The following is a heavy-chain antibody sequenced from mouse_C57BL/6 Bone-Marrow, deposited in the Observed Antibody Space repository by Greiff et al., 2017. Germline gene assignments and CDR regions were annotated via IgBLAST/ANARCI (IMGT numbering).Heavy chain of an antibody. J-gene: IGHJ3*01. CDR2: IDPSDSAT. Sequence: VQLQQPGAELVRPGSSVKLSCKASGYTFTSYWMHWVKQRPIQGLEWIGNIDPSDSATHYNQKFKDKATLTVDKSSSTAYMQLSSLTSEDSAVYYCARGGFAYWGQGTLVTVSA. CDR3: ARGGFAY. CDR1: GYTFTSYW. V-gene: IGHV1-52*01.